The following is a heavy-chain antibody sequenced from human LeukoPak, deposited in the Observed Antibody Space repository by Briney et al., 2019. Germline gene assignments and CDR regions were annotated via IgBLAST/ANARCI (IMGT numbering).Heavy chain of an antibody. J-gene: IGHJ4*02. CDR1: GFTFSRYA. D-gene: IGHD6-13*01. CDR2: ISGSGTGA. Sequence: GGSLRLSCAASGFTFSRYAMSWVRQAPGKGLEWVSAISGSGTGADYADSVKGRFTISRDNSKNTLHLQLTSLRVEDTAVYYCAKDVGSSWSYYFDYWGKGTLVTVSS. V-gene: IGHV3-23*01. CDR3: AKDVGSSWSYYFDY.